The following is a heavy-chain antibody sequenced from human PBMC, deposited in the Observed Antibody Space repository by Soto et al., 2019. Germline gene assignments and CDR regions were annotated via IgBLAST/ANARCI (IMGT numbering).Heavy chain of an antibody. J-gene: IGHJ6*02. CDR1: GFTFSSYG. CDR3: ARGPMVRGVIERYYYGMDV. Sequence: GGSLRLSCAASGFTFSSYGMHWVRQAPGKGLEWVAVIWYDGSNKYYADSVKGRFTISRDNSKNTLYLQMNSLRAEDTAVYYCARGPMVRGVIERYYYGMDVWGQGTTVTVSS. V-gene: IGHV3-33*01. CDR2: IWYDGSNK. D-gene: IGHD3-10*01.